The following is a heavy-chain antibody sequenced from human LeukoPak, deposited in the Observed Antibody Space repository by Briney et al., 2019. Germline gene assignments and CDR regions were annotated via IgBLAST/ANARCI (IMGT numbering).Heavy chain of an antibody. D-gene: IGHD6-19*01. V-gene: IGHV3-7*03. J-gene: IGHJ4*02. CDR2: IKQDGSEK. CDR3: AKDGPGGWYFDS. Sequence: GGSLRLSCAASGFTFTNFWMCWVRQAPGKGLEWVANIKQDGSEKHYVDSVNVRFTISRDNAKDSLYLQMNSLRAEDTAVYYCAKDGPGGWYFDSWGQGTPVTVSS. CDR1: GFTFTNFW.